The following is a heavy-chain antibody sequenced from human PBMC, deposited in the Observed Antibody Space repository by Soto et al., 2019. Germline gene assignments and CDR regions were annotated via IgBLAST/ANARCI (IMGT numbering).Heavy chain of an antibody. CDR3: ARYKSSWYGKPALEPNYYYYYCMYV. CDR1: GGTFSSYA. Sequence: GPSVKVSCKASGGTFSSYAISWVRQAPGQGLEWMGGIIPIFGTANYAQKFQGRVTITADESTSTAYMELSSLRSEDTAVYYCARYKSSWYGKPALEPNYYYYYCMYVWGQGTTVTVSS. D-gene: IGHD6-19*01. CDR2: IIPIFGTA. V-gene: IGHV1-69*13. J-gene: IGHJ6*02.